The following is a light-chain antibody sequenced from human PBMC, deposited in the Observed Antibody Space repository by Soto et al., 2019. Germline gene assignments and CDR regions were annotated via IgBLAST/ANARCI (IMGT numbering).Light chain of an antibody. J-gene: IGKJ1*01. CDR2: DAS. V-gene: IGKV1-5*01. CDR1: QSISSW. Sequence: IQLTQSPSTLSASVGDRVTITCRASQSISSWLAWYQQKPGKAPKLLIYDASSLESGVPSRFSGSGSGTEFTLTISSLQPDDFATYYCQQYNSIPWKFGQGTKVDIK. CDR3: QQYNSIPWK.